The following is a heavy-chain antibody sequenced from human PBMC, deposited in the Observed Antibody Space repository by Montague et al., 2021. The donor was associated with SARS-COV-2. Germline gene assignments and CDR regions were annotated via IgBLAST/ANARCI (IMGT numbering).Heavy chain of an antibody. CDR2: IYSGGST. CDR3: ARDQRSWSFEAWRPTGYYYGMDV. D-gene: IGHD6-13*01. V-gene: IGHV3-66*01. CDR1: GFTVSSNY. J-gene: IGHJ6*02. Sequence: SLRLSCAASGFTVSSNYMSWVRQAPGKGLEWVSVIYSGGSTYYADSVKGRFTISRDNSKNTLYLQMNSLRAADTAVYYCARDQRSWSFEAWRPTGYYYGMDVWGQGTTVTVSS.